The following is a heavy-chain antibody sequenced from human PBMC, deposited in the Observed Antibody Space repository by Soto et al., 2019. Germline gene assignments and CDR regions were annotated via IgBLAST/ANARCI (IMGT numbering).Heavy chain of an antibody. CDR3: VRYCSTTLCNGVATRTFDY. D-gene: IGHD2-2*01. V-gene: IGHV3-30-3*01. Sequence: QVQLVESGGGVVQPGRSLRLSCAASGFTFSSYAMHWVRQAPGKGLEWVAVISYGGTNKYYADSVKGRFTISRDNSKNTLYLQMNNLRAEDTAVYYCVRYCSTTLCNGVATRTFDYWGQGTLVTVSS. CDR1: GFTFSSYA. J-gene: IGHJ4*02. CDR2: ISYGGTNK.